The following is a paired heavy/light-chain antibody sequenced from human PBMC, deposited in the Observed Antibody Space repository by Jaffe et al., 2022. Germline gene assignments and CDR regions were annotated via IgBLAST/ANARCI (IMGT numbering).Heavy chain of an antibody. Sequence: EVQLVESGGGLVQPGRSLRLSCAASGFTFDDYAMHWVRQAPGKGLEWVSGISWNSGSIGYADSVKGRFTISRDNAKNSLYLQMNSLRAEDTALYYCAKETPAEFCSGGSCYSEVGAFDIWGQGTMVTVSS. CDR3: AKETPAEFCSGGSCYSEVGAFDI. CDR1: GFTFDDYA. J-gene: IGHJ3*02. V-gene: IGHV3-9*01. D-gene: IGHD2-15*01. CDR2: ISWNSGSI.
Light chain of an antibody. CDR3: SSYAGSNNPLYV. CDR1: SSDVGGYNY. CDR2: EVS. Sequence: QSALTQPPSASGSPGQSVTISCTGTSSDVGGYNYVSWYQQHPGKAPKLMIYEVSKRPSGVPDRFSGSKSGNTASLTVSGLQAEDEADYYCSSYAGSNNPLYVFGTGTKVTVL. J-gene: IGLJ1*01. V-gene: IGLV2-8*01.